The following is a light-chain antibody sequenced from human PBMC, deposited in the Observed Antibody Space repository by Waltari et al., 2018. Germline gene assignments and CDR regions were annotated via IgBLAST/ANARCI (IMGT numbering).Light chain of an antibody. J-gene: IGLJ3*02. CDR1: SSDVGGDTY. V-gene: IGLV2-11*01. CDR2: DVS. Sequence: QYALTQPRSVSGSPGQSVTIACPGTSSDVGGDTYVSWYQQHPGKAPKLMIYDVSKRPSGVPDRFSGSKSGNTASLTISGLQAEDEADYYCCSYAGSYTWVFGGGTKLTVL. CDR3: CSYAGSYTWV.